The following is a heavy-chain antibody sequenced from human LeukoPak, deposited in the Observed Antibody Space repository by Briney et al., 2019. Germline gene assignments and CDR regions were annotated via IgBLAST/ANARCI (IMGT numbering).Heavy chain of an antibody. V-gene: IGHV1-2*02. Sequence: ASVKVSCKASGYTFTGYYMHWVRQAPGQGLEWMGWISPNSGGTNYAQKFQGRVTMTRDTSISTAYMELSRLRSDDTAVYYCARSSKWGNWFDPWGQGTLVTVSS. J-gene: IGHJ5*02. CDR2: ISPNSGGT. D-gene: IGHD1-26*01. CDR3: ARSSKWGNWFDP. CDR1: GYTFTGYY.